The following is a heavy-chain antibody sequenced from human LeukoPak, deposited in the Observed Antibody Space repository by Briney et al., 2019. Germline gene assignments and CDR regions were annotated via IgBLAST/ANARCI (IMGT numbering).Heavy chain of an antibody. CDR2: INHSGST. Sequence: KTGGSLRLSCTGSGFTFGDYAMSWVRQAPGKGLEWIGEINHSGSTNYNPSLKSRVTISVDTSKNQFSLKLSSVTAADTAVYYCARGFGAVAGPYDYWGQGTLVTVSS. D-gene: IGHD6-19*01. J-gene: IGHJ4*02. V-gene: IGHV4-34*01. CDR3: ARGFGAVAGPYDY. CDR1: GFTFGDYA.